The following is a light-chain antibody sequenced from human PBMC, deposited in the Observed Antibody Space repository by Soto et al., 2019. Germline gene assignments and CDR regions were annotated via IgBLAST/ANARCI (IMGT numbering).Light chain of an antibody. Sequence: SYELTQPPSVSVSPGQTARITCSGDALPKQYAYWYQQKPGQAPVVVIYKDNGRPSGIPERFSGSSSGTTVTLTISGVQAEDEAYYYCQSSDSSGGYPYVFGTGTKVTVL. CDR3: QSSDSSGGYPYV. CDR1: ALPKQY. V-gene: IGLV3-25*02. J-gene: IGLJ1*01. CDR2: KDN.